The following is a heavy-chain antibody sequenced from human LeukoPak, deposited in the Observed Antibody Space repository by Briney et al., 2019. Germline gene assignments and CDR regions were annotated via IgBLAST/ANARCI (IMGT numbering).Heavy chain of an antibody. J-gene: IGHJ6*03. CDR3: AKSESTMIVVVITYYYYYMDV. CDR2: ISYDGSTK. Sequence: GGSLRLSCAASGFTFSSYAMHWVRQAPGKGLEWVAVISYDGSTKYYADSVKGRFTISRDNSKNTLYLQMNSLRAEDTAVYYCAKSESTMIVVVITYYYYYMDVWGKGTTVTVSS. D-gene: IGHD3-22*01. V-gene: IGHV3-30-3*02. CDR1: GFTFSSYA.